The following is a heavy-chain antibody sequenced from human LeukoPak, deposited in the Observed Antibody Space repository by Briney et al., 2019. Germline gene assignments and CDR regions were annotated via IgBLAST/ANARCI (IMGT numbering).Heavy chain of an antibody. V-gene: IGHV4-59*01. J-gene: IGHJ3*02. CDR3: ARGLTVQNDAFDI. CDR1: GGSISSYY. Sequence: SETLSLTCTVSGGSISSYYWSWIRQPPGKGLEWIGYIYYRGSTNYNPSLKSRVTISVDTSKNQFSLKLSSVTAADTAVYYCARGLTVQNDAFDIWGQGTMVTVSS. CDR2: IYYRGST. D-gene: IGHD4-17*01.